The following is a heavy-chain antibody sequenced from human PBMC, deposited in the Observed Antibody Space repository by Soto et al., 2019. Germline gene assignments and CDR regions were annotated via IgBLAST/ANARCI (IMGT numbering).Heavy chain of an antibody. CDR3: ARVDYCGGYCYLGIMGFDY. Sequence: QVQLVQSGAEVKKPGSSVKVSCKASGGTFSSYAISWVRQAPGQGLEWMGGIIPIFGTANYAQKFQGRVTITADESTSTAYMELSSLRSEDTAVYYCARVDYCGGYCYLGIMGFDYWGQGTLVTVSS. J-gene: IGHJ4*02. D-gene: IGHD2-21*02. V-gene: IGHV1-69*12. CDR1: GGTFSSYA. CDR2: IIPIFGTA.